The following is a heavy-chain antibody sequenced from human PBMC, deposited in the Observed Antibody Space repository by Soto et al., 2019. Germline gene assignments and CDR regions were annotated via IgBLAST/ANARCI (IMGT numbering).Heavy chain of an antibody. Sequence: SETMSLTCTVSGGSVSNSNYYWGWIRQSPGKGLEWIGSVYYRGRSYSKSSVKSRVTISVDTSKNQFSLNLNSVTASDTAVYYCVSQRTSVLTQAYFDYWGPGALVTVSS. CDR2: VYYRGRS. CDR3: VSQRTSVLTQAYFDY. CDR1: GGSVSNSNYY. J-gene: IGHJ4*02. D-gene: IGHD2-8*01. V-gene: IGHV4-39*01.